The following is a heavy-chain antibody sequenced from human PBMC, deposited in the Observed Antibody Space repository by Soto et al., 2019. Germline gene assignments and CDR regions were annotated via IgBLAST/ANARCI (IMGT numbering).Heavy chain of an antibody. V-gene: IGHV2-70*01. D-gene: IGHD3-3*01. CDR1: GFSLSTSGMC. Sequence: SGPRLVNPTHTVPLTCTVSGFSLSTSGMCLSWIGAPEGKVLELLALIDWDDDKYYSTSLKTRLTISKYTSKNQVVLTMTNMEPVDTATYYCARIRNFWSGYPYYYYYGMDVWGQGTTVTVSS. CDR2: IDWDDDK. J-gene: IGHJ6*01. CDR3: ARIRNFWSGYPYYYYYGMDV.